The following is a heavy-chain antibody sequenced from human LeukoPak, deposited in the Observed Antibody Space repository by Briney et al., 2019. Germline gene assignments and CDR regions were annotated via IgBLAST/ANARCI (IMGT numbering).Heavy chain of an antibody. CDR3: ARTYYDILTGYNPYFDY. J-gene: IGHJ4*02. CDR2: ISSSSSSYI. CDR1: GFTFSSYS. D-gene: IGHD3-9*01. Sequence: PGGSLRLSCAASGFTFSSYSMNWVRQAPGKGLEWVSSISSSSSSYIYYADSVKGRFTISRDNAKNSLYLQMNSLRAEDTAVYYCARTYYDILTGYNPYFDYWGQGILVTVSS. V-gene: IGHV3-21*01.